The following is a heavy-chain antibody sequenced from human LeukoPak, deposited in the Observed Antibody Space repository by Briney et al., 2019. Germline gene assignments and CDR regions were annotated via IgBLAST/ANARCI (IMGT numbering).Heavy chain of an antibody. J-gene: IGHJ4*02. CDR2: ISTSGTGP. CDR1: GFTFSSCS. CDR3: ARHYYGSGTYLDS. Sequence: GGSLRLSCAASGFTFSSCSMSWVRQAPGKGLEWVSAISTSGTGPQYADSVKGRFTISRDNSRDTLFLQMNTLGAEDTAVYFCARHYYGSGTYLDSWGQGTLVTASS. D-gene: IGHD3-10*01. V-gene: IGHV3-23*01.